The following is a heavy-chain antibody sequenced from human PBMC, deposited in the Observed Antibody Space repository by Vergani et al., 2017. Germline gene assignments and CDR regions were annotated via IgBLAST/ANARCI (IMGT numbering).Heavy chain of an antibody. Sequence: EVQLVESGEGLVQPGGSLRLSCAASGFTFSSYAMHWVRQAPGKGLEYVSAISSNGGSTYYADSVKGRFTISRDNSKNTLYLQMGSLRAEDMAVSYCARGNGDYRYWYFDLWGRGTLVTVSS. V-gene: IGHV3-64*02. J-gene: IGHJ2*01. CDR2: ISSNGGST. D-gene: IGHD4-17*01. CDR3: ARGNGDYRYWYFDL. CDR1: GFTFSSYA.